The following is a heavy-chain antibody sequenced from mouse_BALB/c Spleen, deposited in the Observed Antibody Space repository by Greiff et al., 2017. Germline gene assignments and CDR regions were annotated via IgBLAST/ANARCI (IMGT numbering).Heavy chain of an antibody. V-gene: IGHV1-7*01. CDR1: GYTFTSYW. Sequence: QVHVKQSGAELAKPGASVKMSCKASGYTFTSYWMHWVKQRPGQGLEWIGYINPSTGYTEYNQKFKDKATLTADKSSSTAYMQLSSLTSEDSAVYYCARDYYYGSSYAMDYWGQGTSVTVSS. J-gene: IGHJ4*01. D-gene: IGHD1-1*01. CDR3: ARDYYYGSSYAMDY. CDR2: INPSTGYT.